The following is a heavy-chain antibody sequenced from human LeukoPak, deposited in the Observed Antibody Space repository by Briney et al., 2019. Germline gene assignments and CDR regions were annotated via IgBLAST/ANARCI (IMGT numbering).Heavy chain of an antibody. CDR3: AKGNVLQLPPFDY. V-gene: IGHV3-23*01. CDR1: GFTFGSYA. CDR2: ISGSGSST. Sequence: GGSLRLSCEAAGFTFGSYAMSWVRQAPGKGLEWVSAISGSGSSTYYADSVKGRFTISRDNSKNTLYLQMHSLRAEDTAVYYCAKGNVLQLPPFDYWGQGTLVTVSS. D-gene: IGHD5-24*01. J-gene: IGHJ4*02.